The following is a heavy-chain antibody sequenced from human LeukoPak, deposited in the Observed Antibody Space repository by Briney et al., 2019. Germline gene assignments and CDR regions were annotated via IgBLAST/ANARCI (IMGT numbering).Heavy chain of an antibody. D-gene: IGHD3-10*01. V-gene: IGHV3-48*03. CDR3: AREDVLRGVPYLDY. J-gene: IGHJ4*02. CDR2: ISSRGSTI. CDR1: GFTFSGYE. Sequence: GGSLRLSCAASGFTFSGYEMNWVRQSPWKGLEWISYISSRGSTIYYADAVRVRFTVSSDNAKNSLYLQLNSMRAEDTAVYYCAREDVLRGVPYLDYWGQGTLVTVSS.